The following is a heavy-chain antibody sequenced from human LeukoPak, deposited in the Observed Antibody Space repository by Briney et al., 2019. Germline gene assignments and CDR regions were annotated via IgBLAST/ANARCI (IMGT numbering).Heavy chain of an antibody. CDR2: IFYSGST. CDR1: GGPISSSGYY. J-gene: IGHJ4*02. V-gene: IGHV4-39*01. D-gene: IGHD4-17*01. CDR3: AKIKNDYGDHGYFDY. Sequence: NPSETLSLTCTVSGGPISSSGYYWGWIRQPPGKGLEWIGSIFYSGSTYYNPSLKSRVTISVDTSKNQFSLKLSSVTAADTAVYYCAKIKNDYGDHGYFDYWGQGTLVTVSS.